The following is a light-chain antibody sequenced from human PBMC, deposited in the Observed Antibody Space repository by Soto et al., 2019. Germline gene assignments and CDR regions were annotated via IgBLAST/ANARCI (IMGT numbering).Light chain of an antibody. CDR3: QQYNSYPIP. CDR1: QSISSW. V-gene: IGKV1-5*01. Sequence: DMQMAQSPSTLSASVGDRVTITCRASQSISSWLAWYQQKPGKAPKVLIYDASSLESGVPSRFSGSGSGTEFTLTISSLQPDDFATYYCQQYNSYPIPFGQGTRLEIK. CDR2: DAS. J-gene: IGKJ5*01.